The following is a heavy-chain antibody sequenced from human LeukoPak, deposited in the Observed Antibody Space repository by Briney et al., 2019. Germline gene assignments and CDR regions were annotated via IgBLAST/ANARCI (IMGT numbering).Heavy chain of an antibody. J-gene: IGHJ4*02. V-gene: IGHV3-7*01. CDR2: IRQDGNEQ. CDR1: GFTFSNFW. CDR3: ARDKEMATDTGSRFDY. D-gene: IGHD5-24*01. Sequence: GGSLRLYCAASGFTFSNFWMSWVRQAPGKGLEWVANIRQDGNEQHYVGSVKGRFTISRDNAQNSVYLQLNSLRAEDTAVYYCARDKEMATDTGSRFDYWGQGTLVTVSS.